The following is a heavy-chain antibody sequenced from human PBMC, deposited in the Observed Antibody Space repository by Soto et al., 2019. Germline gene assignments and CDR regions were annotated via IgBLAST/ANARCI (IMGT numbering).Heavy chain of an antibody. D-gene: IGHD2-2*01. CDR3: ARMEYYPGEVPAAHFDY. CDR1: GYTLDRSG. Sequence: GAPVEVSWKASGYTLDRSGIYCGGQAPGQRLEWMGWISAYNGNTNYAQKLQGRVTMTTDTSTSTAYMELRSLRSDDTAVYYCARMEYYPGEVPAAHFDYWGQGTLVTVSS. CDR2: ISAYNGNT. V-gene: IGHV1-18*01. J-gene: IGHJ4*02.